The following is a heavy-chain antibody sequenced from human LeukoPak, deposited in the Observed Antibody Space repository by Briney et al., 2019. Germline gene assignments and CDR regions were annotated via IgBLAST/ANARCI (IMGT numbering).Heavy chain of an antibody. CDR1: GGSISSGGYY. J-gene: IGHJ6*02. V-gene: IGHV4-31*03. CDR2: IYYSGSP. CDR3: ARDFRNYDSSGYYYYYGMDV. D-gene: IGHD3-22*01. Sequence: PSQTLSLTCTVSGGSISSGGYYWSWIRQHPGKGLEWIGYIYYSGSPYYNPSLKSRVTISVDTSKNQFSLKLSSVTAADTAVYYCARDFRNYDSSGYYYYYGMDVWGQGTTVTVSS.